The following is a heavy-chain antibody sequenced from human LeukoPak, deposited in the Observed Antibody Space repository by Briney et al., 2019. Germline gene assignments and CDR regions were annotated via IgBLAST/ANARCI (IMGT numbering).Heavy chain of an antibody. CDR2: IHTSGTT. J-gene: IGHJ4*02. V-gene: IGHV4-4*07. Sequence: SETLSLTCTVSNGSVCSNFWTSMRQPAGQGLEWIGRIHTSGTTNYNPSLKSRVTMSVDTSKTQFSLELSSVTAADTAVYYCAREETTRSLRAFDCGGQGTLVTVSS. CDR1: NGSVCSNF. D-gene: IGHD2-15*01. CDR3: AREETTRSLRAFDC.